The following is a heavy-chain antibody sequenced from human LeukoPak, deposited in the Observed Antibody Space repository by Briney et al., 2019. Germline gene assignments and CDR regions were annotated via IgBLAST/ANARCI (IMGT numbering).Heavy chain of an antibody. CDR3: SRSFDKSVAAKYYFDY. CDR2: YYYSGST. V-gene: IGHV4-59*01. CDR1: GGSISSYY. D-gene: IGHD6-19*01. J-gene: IGHJ4*02. Sequence: ETLSLTCTVAGGSISSYYWNWIRQPPGKGLEWIGNYYYSGSTDYNPSLKSRVTISADTSKNQFSLKMTSVTAADTAVYYCSRSFDKSVAAKYYFDYWGQGTLVTVSS.